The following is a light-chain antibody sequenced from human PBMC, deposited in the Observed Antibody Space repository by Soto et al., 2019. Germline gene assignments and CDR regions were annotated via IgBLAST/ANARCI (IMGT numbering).Light chain of an antibody. J-gene: IGKJ2*01. V-gene: IGKV1-8*01. CDR2: AAS. CDR1: QGISSY. Sequence: AIRMTQSPSSFSASTGDRVTITCRASQGISSYLAWYQQKPGKAPKLLIYAASTFQSGVPSRFRGSGSGTDFTLTISCLQSEDFSTYYGQQYYSYPDTFGQGTKLEIK. CDR3: QQYYSYPDT.